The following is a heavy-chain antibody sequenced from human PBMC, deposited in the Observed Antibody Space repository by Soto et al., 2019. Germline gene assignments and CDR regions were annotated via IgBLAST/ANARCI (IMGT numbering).Heavy chain of an antibody. CDR2: ISAFNGNT. Sequence: QDQLLQSGAEVKKPGASVTVSCKASGYSFTNYGITWVRQAPGQGLEWMGWISAFNGNTHYAQKLQGRVTMTTDARPSTAYKELRSLRSDDTAVYYCARDRGVAPPVAGNPHYYYYMDVWGKGTTVTVSS. CDR3: ARDRGVAPPVAGNPHYYYYMDV. J-gene: IGHJ6*03. CDR1: GYSFTNYG. D-gene: IGHD6-19*01. V-gene: IGHV1-18*01.